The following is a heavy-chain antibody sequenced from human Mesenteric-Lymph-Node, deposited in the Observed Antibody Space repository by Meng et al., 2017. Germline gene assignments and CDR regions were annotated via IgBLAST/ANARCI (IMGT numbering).Heavy chain of an antibody. CDR1: GGSFSGYW. V-gene: IGHV4-34*01. CDR2: IYYSGST. Sequence: QVQQQQWGAVLLKPSETLSLTGAVYGGSFSGYWWFWVRQPPGKGLEWIGQIYYSGSTNYNPSLKSRVAISVDTSKNQFSLQLSSVTAADTAVYYCARGIGGYHDFWGQGTLVTVSS. CDR3: ARGIGGYHDF. D-gene: IGHD1-26*01. J-gene: IGHJ4*02.